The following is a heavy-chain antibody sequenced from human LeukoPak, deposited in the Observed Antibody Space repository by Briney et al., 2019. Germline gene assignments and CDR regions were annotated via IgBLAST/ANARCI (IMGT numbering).Heavy chain of an antibody. Sequence: ASVKVSCKVSGHSLNEISMYWVRQAPGKGLECMGLFDPEDGETIYAQRFKGRLTFTGDTSTDTVYMDLSSLTPEDTAVYYCATGATIPAGFDFWGQGTLVTVSS. V-gene: IGHV1-24*01. CDR3: ATGATIPAGFDF. CDR2: FDPEDGET. J-gene: IGHJ4*02. D-gene: IGHD5-24*01. CDR1: GHSLNEIS.